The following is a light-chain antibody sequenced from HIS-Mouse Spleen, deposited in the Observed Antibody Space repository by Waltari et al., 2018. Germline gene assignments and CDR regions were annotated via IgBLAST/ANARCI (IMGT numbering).Light chain of an antibody. CDR1: SGSMASNY. Sequence: NFMLTQPHSVSESPGKTVTISCTRSSGSMASNYGQWYQQRPGSAPTPVIYEDNQRPSGVPDRFSGSIDSSSNSASLTISGLKTEDEADYYCQSYDSSNVVFGGGTKLTVL. J-gene: IGLJ2*01. V-gene: IGLV6-57*04. CDR2: EDN. CDR3: QSYDSSNVV.